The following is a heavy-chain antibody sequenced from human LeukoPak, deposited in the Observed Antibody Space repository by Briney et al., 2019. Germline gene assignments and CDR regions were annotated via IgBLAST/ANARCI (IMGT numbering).Heavy chain of an antibody. V-gene: IGHV1-2*02. Sequence: ASVKVSCKASGYTFTGYYMHWVRQAPGQGLEWMGWINPNSGGTNYAQKFQGRVTMTRNTSISTAYMELSSLRAEDTAVYYCAKVYSAGWYPGYFDYWGQGTLVTVSS. J-gene: IGHJ4*02. CDR2: INPNSGGT. CDR1: GYTFTGYY. D-gene: IGHD6-19*01. CDR3: AKVYSAGWYPGYFDY.